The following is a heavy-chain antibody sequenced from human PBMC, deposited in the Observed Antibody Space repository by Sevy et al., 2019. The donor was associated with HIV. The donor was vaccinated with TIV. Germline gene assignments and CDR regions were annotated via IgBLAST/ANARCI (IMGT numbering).Heavy chain of an antibody. Sequence: GGSLRLSCAASGFTFSNFEMNWVRQAPGKGLEWISYITSSGSTIYYADSVQGRFTISRDNAKNSLFLQMNSLRAEDTAVYYCARATYYYYSSGPYYFDYWGQGTLVTVSS. D-gene: IGHD3-22*01. V-gene: IGHV3-48*03. CDR3: ARATYYYYSSGPYYFDY. CDR2: ITSSGSTI. CDR1: GFTFSNFE. J-gene: IGHJ4*02.